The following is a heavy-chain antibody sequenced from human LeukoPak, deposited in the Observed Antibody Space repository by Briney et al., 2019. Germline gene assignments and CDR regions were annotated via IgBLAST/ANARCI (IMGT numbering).Heavy chain of an antibody. CDR3: ARDGGPIAAAPFDY. V-gene: IGHV4-39*07. CDR2: IYYSGST. D-gene: IGHD6-13*01. CDR1: GGSISSYY. J-gene: IGHJ4*02. Sequence: KASETLSLTCTVSGGSISSYYWGWIRQPPGKGLEWIGSIYYSGSTYYNPSLKSRVTISVDTSKNQFSLKLSSVTAADTAVYYCARDGGPIAAAPFDYWGQGTLVTVSS.